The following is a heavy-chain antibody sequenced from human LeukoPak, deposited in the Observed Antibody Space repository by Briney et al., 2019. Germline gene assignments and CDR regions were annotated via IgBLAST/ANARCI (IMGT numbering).Heavy chain of an antibody. Sequence: GESLQISCKGSGYSFTSYWIGWVRQMPGKGLEWMGIIYPGESDTRYSPSFQGQVTISADKSISTAYLQWSSLKASDTAMYYCARTRWLPSNYYGSGGYPGWFDPWGQGTLVTVSS. V-gene: IGHV5-51*01. CDR2: IYPGESDT. J-gene: IGHJ5*02. D-gene: IGHD3-10*01. CDR3: ARTRWLPSNYYGSGGYPGWFDP. CDR1: GYSFTSYW.